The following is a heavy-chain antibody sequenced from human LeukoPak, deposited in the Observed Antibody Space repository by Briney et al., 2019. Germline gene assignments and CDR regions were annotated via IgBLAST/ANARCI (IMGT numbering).Heavy chain of an antibody. D-gene: IGHD5-18*01. J-gene: IGHJ6*03. V-gene: IGHV3-49*04. Sequence: GGSLRLSCTASGFTFGDYAMSWVRQAPGKGLEWVGFIRSKTYGGTTEYAASVKGRFTISRDDSKSIAYLQMNSLKTEDTAVYYCTRGGDKYYYYYYMDVWGKGSTVTISS. CDR3: TRGGDKYYYYYYMDV. CDR1: GFTFGDYA. CDR2: IRSKTYGGTT.